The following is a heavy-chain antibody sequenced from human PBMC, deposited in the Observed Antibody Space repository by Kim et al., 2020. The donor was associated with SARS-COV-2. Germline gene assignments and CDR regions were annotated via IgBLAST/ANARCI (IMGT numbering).Heavy chain of an antibody. Sequence: SQTLSLTCTVSGGSISSGGYYWSWIRQHPGKGLEWIGYIYYSGSTYYNPSLKSRVTISVDTSKNQFSLKLSSVTAADTAVYYCARVLSHQQQLVPETEFDYWGQGTLVTVSS. CDR1: GGSISSGGYY. J-gene: IGHJ4*02. V-gene: IGHV4-31*03. D-gene: IGHD6-13*01. CDR2: IYYSGST. CDR3: ARVLSHQQQLVPETEFDY.